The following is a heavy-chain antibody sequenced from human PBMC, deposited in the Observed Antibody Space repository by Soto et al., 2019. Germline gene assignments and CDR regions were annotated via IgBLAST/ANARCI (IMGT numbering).Heavy chain of an antibody. J-gene: IGHJ5*02. CDR2: ISTYNGIT. CDR1: GYTFTSYG. D-gene: IGHD3-9*01. V-gene: IGHV1-18*01. Sequence: QVQLGQSGAEVKKPGASVKVSCKASGYTFTSYGISWVRQAPGQGLEWMGWISTYNGITDYAQKLQVRVTMTTDTSTRPAYMEVSSPRSDGTGVYCCARVGGRDILPGLNGFGPWGEGTLGTVAS. CDR3: ARVGGRDILPGLNGFGP.